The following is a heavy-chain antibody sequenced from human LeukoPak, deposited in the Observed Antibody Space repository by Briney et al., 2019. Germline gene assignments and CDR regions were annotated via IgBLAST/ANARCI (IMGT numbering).Heavy chain of an antibody. D-gene: IGHD3-10*01. V-gene: IGHV4-34*01. CDR2: IYHSGST. CDR1: GGLFSGYY. CDR3: ARGPVDYYGSGSLDY. Sequence: SETLSLPCAVYGGLFSGYYWSWMRQPPGKGLEWIVEIYHSGSTNYNPTLQRRVTISVDTSKNQCSLKLSSVTAADTAVYYCARGPVDYYGSGSLDYWGQGTLVTVSS. J-gene: IGHJ4*02.